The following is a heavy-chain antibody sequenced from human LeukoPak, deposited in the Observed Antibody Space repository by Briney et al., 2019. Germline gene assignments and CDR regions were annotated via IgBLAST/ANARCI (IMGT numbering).Heavy chain of an antibody. D-gene: IGHD6-19*01. CDR2: INPNSGGT. CDR1: GYTFTGYY. Sequence: ASVKVSCKASGYTFTGYYMHWVRQAPGQGLEWMGWINPNSGGTNYAQKFQGRVTMTRDTSISTAYMELSRLRSDDTAVYYCARGATTRYSSGWYGGFDCWGQGTLVTVSS. V-gene: IGHV1-2*02. J-gene: IGHJ4*02. CDR3: ARGATTRYSSGWYGGFDC.